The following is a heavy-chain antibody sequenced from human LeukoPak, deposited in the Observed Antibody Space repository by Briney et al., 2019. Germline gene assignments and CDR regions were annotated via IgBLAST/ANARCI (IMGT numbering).Heavy chain of an antibody. D-gene: IGHD2-15*01. CDR3: ARSPPEDCSGGSCYFLEGYYYMDV. Sequence: VASVKVSCKASGYTFTSYDINWVRQATGQGLEWMGWMNPNSGNTGYAQKFQGRVTITRNTSISTAYMELSSLRSEDTAVYYCARSPPEDCSGGSCYFLEGYYYMDVWGKGTTVTVSS. CDR1: GYTFTSYD. J-gene: IGHJ6*03. V-gene: IGHV1-8*03. CDR2: MNPNSGNT.